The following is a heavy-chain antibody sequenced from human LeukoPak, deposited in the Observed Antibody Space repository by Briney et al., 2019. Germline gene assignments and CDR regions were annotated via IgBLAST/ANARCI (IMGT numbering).Heavy chain of an antibody. V-gene: IGHV4-61*01. CDR1: GGSVSSGYYY. CDR3: ASLLATWYIAY. CDR2: IHYRGST. J-gene: IGHJ4*02. D-gene: IGHD2-8*01. Sequence: SETLSLTCTVVGGSVSSGYYYWSWLRPPPVKGLEWIGYIHYRGSTNYNPSLKSRVTISVDTSKNQFSLKLNSAIAADTAVYYCASLLATWYIAYWGQGTLVTVSS.